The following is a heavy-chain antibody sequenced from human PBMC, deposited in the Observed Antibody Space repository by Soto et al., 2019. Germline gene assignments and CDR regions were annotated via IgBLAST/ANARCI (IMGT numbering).Heavy chain of an antibody. J-gene: IGHJ4*02. Sequence: EVQLVESGGGLVQPGGSLRLTCTASGSTFEDYTMDWVRQAPGKGPEWVSGITWNSGKINYADSVKGRFSISRDNAKNALYLQMDRLRPEDTALYYCVKSKENGAYNAFRPYHYWGQGTQVTVSA. CDR2: ITWNSGKI. CDR1: GSTFEDYT. V-gene: IGHV3-9*01. CDR3: VKSKENGAYNAFRPYHY. D-gene: IGHD1-1*01.